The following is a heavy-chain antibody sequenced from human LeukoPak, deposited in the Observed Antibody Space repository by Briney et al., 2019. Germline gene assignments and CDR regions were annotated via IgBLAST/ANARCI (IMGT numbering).Heavy chain of an antibody. D-gene: IGHD3-10*01. CDR3: ARDSRYGFGEYYFDY. Sequence: GGSLRLSCAASGFTFSSYAMHWVRQAPGKELEWVAVISYDGSNKYYADSVKGRFTISRDNSKNTLYLQMNSLRAEDTAVYYCARDSRYGFGEYYFDYWGQGTLVTVSS. V-gene: IGHV3-30-3*01. CDR2: ISYDGSNK. J-gene: IGHJ4*02. CDR1: GFTFSSYA.